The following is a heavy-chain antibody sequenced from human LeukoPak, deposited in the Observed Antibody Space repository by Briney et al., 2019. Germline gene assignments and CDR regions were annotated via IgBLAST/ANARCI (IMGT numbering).Heavy chain of an antibody. Sequence: GESLKISCKGSGYTFTTHWIAWVRQMPGKGLEWMGIIFPGDSDTTYSPSFEGQVTISADKSINTAYLQWSSLKASDTAMYYCATSEVQTRFGFWGQGTPGAGSS. V-gene: IGHV5-51*01. CDR1: GYTFTTHW. CDR2: IFPGDSDT. CDR3: ATSEVQTRFGF. D-gene: IGHD1-1*01. J-gene: IGHJ4*02.